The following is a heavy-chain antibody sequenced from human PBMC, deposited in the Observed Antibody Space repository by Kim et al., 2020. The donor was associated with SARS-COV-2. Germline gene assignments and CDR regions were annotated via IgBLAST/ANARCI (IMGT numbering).Heavy chain of an antibody. Sequence: SETLSLTCTVSGGSISSSSYYWGWIRQPPGKGLEWIGSIYYSGSTYYNPSLKSRVTISVDTSKNQFSLKLSSVTAADTAVYYCGSGSSEGGGFDPWGQGTLVTVSS. D-gene: IGHD1-26*01. V-gene: IGHV4-39*01. CDR1: GGSISSSSYY. J-gene: IGHJ5*02. CDR2: IYYSGST. CDR3: GSGSSEGGGFDP.